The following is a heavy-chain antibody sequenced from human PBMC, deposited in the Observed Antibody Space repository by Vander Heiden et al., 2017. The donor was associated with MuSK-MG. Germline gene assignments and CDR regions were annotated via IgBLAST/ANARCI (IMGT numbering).Heavy chain of an antibody. CDR3: ASLVDIVATAYFDY. CDR2: FDPEDGET. J-gene: IGHJ4*02. D-gene: IGHD5-12*01. CDR1: GYTITELS. V-gene: IGHV1-24*01. Sequence: QVQLVQSGAEVKKPGATVKVSCKVTGYTITELSMHWVRQAPGKGLEWMGGFDPEDGETIYAQKFQGRVTMTEDTSTDTAYMELSSLRSEDTAVYYCASLVDIVATAYFDYWGQGTLVTVSS.